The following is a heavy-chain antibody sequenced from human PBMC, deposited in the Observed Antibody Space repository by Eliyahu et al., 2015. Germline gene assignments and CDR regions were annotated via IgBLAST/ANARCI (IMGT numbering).Heavy chain of an antibody. CDR1: XFTFXSSW. CDR2: INRDGSSI. D-gene: IGHD1-26*01. Sequence: EVQLVESGGGLVQPGGSLRLSCAAXXFTFXSSWMXWVRQAPGKGLVWVSRINRDGSSINYADSVKGRFTIFRDNARNTLYLQMDSLGVEDTAVYYCARGGSGTYDYFYYGMDVWGQGATVTVSS. J-gene: IGHJ6*02. CDR3: ARGGSGTYDYFYYGMDV. V-gene: IGHV3-74*01.